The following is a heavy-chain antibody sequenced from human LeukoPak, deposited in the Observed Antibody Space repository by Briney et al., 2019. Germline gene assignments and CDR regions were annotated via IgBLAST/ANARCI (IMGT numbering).Heavy chain of an antibody. J-gene: IGHJ6*02. CDR2: ISGSGGST. V-gene: IGHV3-23*01. CDR3: ARARTIAAAGTPYYYYYYGMDV. D-gene: IGHD6-13*01. Sequence: GGSLRLSCAASGFTFSSYAMSWVRQAPGKGLEWVSAISGSGGSTYYADSVKGRFTISRDNSKNTLYLQMNSLRAEDTAVYYCARARTIAAAGTPYYYYYYGMDVWGQGTTVTVSS. CDR1: GFTFSSYA.